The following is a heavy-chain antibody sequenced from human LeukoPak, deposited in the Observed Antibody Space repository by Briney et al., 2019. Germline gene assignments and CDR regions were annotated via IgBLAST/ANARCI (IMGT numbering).Heavy chain of an antibody. Sequence: GGSLRLSCAASGFTFSSYWMSWVRQAPGKGLEWVGLIKSKTNGETRDYAAPVKGRFTISRDDSDNTLYLQMNSLKNEDTAVYYCAKQLRPDDYWGQGTLVTVSS. CDR2: IKSKTNGETR. CDR3: AKQLRPDDY. J-gene: IGHJ4*02. D-gene: IGHD5-12*01. CDR1: GFTFSSYW. V-gene: IGHV3-15*01.